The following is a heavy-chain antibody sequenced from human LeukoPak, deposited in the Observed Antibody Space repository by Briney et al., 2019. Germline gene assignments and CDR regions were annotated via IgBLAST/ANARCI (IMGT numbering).Heavy chain of an antibody. V-gene: IGHV4-34*01. D-gene: IGHD4-17*01. CDR2: INHSGST. CDR1: GGSFSGYY. J-gene: IGHJ4*02. CDR3: ARHSYGDYVVYFDY. Sequence: SETLSLTCAVYGGSFSGYYWSWIRRPPGKGLEWIGEINHSGSTNYNPSLKSRVTISVDTSKNQFSLKLSSVTAADTAVYYCARHSYGDYVVYFDYWGQGTLVTVSS.